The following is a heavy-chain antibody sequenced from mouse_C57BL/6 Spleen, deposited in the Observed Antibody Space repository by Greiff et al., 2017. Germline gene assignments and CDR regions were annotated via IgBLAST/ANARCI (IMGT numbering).Heavy chain of an antibody. J-gene: IGHJ1*03. CDR3: ATPALCYDSYFGV. CDR1: GYAFSSSW. Sequence: QVQLQQSGPELVKPGASVKISCKASGYAFSSSWMNWVKQRPGKGLEWIGRIYPGDGDTNYNGKFKGKATLTADKSSSTAYMQLSSLTSEDSAVYYCATPALCYDSYFGVWGTGTTVTVSS. D-gene: IGHD2-12*01. CDR2: IYPGDGDT. V-gene: IGHV1-82*01.